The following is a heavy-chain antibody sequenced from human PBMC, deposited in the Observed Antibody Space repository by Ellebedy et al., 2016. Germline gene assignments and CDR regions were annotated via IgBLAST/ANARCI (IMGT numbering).Heavy chain of an antibody. D-gene: IGHD3-10*01. CDR1: GFTFSSYA. CDR2: ISGSGGST. J-gene: IGHJ4*02. Sequence: GESLKISXAASGFTFSSYAMSWVRQAPGKGLEWVSAISGSGGSTYYADSVKGRFTISRDNSKNTLYLQMNSLRAEDTAVYYCATQAYGSGIDYWGQGTLVTVSS. V-gene: IGHV3-23*01. CDR3: ATQAYGSGIDY.